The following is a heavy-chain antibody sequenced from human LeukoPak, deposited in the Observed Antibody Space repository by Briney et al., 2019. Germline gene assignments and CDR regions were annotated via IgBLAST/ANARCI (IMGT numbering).Heavy chain of an antibody. CDR3: ARDDHDAFDI. CDR1: GYTLTSYV. J-gene: IGHJ3*02. V-gene: IGHV1-18*01. Sequence: ASVKVSCKASGYTLTSYVISWVRPAPGQGLEWMGWISACNGNTNYAQKLQGRVTMTTDTSTSTAYMELRSLRSDDAAVYYCARDDHDAFDIWGQGTMVTVSS. CDR2: ISACNGNT.